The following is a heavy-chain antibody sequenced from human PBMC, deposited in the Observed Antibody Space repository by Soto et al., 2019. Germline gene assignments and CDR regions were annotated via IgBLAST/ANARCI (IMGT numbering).Heavy chain of an antibody. CDR2: ISGSGGST. D-gene: IGHD5-12*01. V-gene: IGHV3-23*01. J-gene: IGHJ4*02. Sequence: EVQLLESGGGLVQPGGSLRLSCAASGFTFSSYAMSWVRQASGKGLEWVSAISGSGGSTYYADSVKGRFTISRDNSKNTLYLQMNSLRAEDTAVYYCAKDYVLRYSGYDPQYYFDYWGQGTLVTVSS. CDR1: GFTFSSYA. CDR3: AKDYVLRYSGYDPQYYFDY.